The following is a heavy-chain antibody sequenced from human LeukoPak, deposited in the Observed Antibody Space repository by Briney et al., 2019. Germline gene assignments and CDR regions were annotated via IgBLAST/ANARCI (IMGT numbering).Heavy chain of an antibody. Sequence: GRSLRLSCAASGLTFSSFGMHWVRQAPGKGLEWVAVTSFDGGNKHYADSVKGRFTISRDNSKNTLYLQMNTLRVEDTAVYYCARVWQDYSGVDYWGQGTLVTVSS. V-gene: IGHV3-30*03. CDR1: GLTFSSFG. CDR2: TSFDGGNK. J-gene: IGHJ4*02. CDR3: ARVWQDYSGVDY. D-gene: IGHD2-21*01.